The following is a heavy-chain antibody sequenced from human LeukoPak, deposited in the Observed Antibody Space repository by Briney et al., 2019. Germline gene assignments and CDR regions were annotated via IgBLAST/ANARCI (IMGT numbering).Heavy chain of an antibody. CDR1: GDSVSTNSAA. J-gene: IGHJ4*02. Sequence: HSQTLSLTCAISGDSVSTNSAAWNWIRQSPSRGLEWLGGTYYRSKWYNDYAVSVKSRITINPDTSKNQFSLQLNSVTPEDTAVYYCARDKGGSGYDHLDSWGQGTLVTVSS. CDR3: ARDKGGSGYDHLDS. V-gene: IGHV6-1*01. D-gene: IGHD5-12*01. CDR2: TYYRSKWYN.